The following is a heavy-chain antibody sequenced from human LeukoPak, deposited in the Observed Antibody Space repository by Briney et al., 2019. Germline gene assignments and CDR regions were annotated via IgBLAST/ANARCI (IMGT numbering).Heavy chain of an antibody. Sequence: GGSLRLSCAASGFTFSDYYMNWIRQAPGKGLEWISYISSSGSSKYYADSVKGRFTISRDNAKNSLYLQMNSLRAEDTAVYYCARDEILVVPGSLLTAFDIWGQGTMVIVSS. CDR2: ISSSGSSK. CDR1: GFTFSDYY. D-gene: IGHD2-2*01. CDR3: ARDEILVVPGSLLTAFDI. J-gene: IGHJ3*02. V-gene: IGHV3-11*01.